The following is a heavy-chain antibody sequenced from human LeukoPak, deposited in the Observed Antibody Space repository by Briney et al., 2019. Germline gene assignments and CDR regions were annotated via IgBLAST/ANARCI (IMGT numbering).Heavy chain of an antibody. V-gene: IGHV3-21*01. D-gene: IGHD3-22*01. CDR1: GFTFSSYS. Sequence: GGSLRLSCAASGFTFSSYSMNWVRQAPGKGLEWVSSISSSSSYIYYADSVKGRFTISRDNAKNSLYLQMNSLRAEDTAVYYCAKDGNYYDSSGYYYLYYFDYWGQGTLVTVSS. CDR3: AKDGNYYDSSGYYYLYYFDY. J-gene: IGHJ4*02. CDR2: ISSSSSYI.